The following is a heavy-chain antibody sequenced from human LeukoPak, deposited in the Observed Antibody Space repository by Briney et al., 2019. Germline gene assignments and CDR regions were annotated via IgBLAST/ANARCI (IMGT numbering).Heavy chain of an antibody. CDR1: GYTFTSYH. D-gene: IGHD3-10*01. J-gene: IGHJ5*02. Sequence: GASVKVSCKASGYTFTSYHMHWVRQAPGQGLEWMGMISPGGGSTMYAQKFQGRVSMTRDMSTSTFYMELSSLRSEDTAIYYCATDMGSGSQVWFDPWGQGTLVTVSS. V-gene: IGHV1-46*01. CDR3: ATDMGSGSQVWFDP. CDR2: ISPGGGST.